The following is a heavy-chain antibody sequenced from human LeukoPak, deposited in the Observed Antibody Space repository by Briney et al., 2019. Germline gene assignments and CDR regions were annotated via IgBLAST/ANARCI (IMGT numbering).Heavy chain of an antibody. CDR1: GFTFSSYA. V-gene: IGHV3-23*01. J-gene: IGHJ4*02. D-gene: IGHD3-16*02. Sequence: GGSLRLSCAASGFTFSSYAMSCVRQAPGKGLEWVSAISGSGGTTYYADSVKGRFTISRDNSKNTLYLQMNSLRAEDTAIYYCAKDRLWGSYRHLDYWGQGTLVTVSS. CDR2: ISGSGGTT. CDR3: AKDRLWGSYRHLDY.